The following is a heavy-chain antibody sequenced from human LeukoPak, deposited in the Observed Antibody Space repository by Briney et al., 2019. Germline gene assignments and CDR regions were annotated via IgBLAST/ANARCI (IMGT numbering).Heavy chain of an antibody. CDR2: ISIYNGNT. D-gene: IGHD6-13*01. CDR1: GYTFTGYY. CDR3: ARGGSSWPIDY. J-gene: IGHJ4*02. V-gene: IGHV1/OR15-2*02. Sequence: ASVKVSCKASGYTFTGYYMHWVRQAPGQGLEWMGWISIYNGNTNYTQKLQGRLTMTRDTSMSTAYMELRGLKSDDTAVYYCARGGSSWPIDYWGQGTLVTVSS.